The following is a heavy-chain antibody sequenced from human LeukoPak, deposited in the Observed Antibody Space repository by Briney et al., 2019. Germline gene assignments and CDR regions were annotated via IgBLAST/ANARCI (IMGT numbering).Heavy chain of an antibody. CDR3: AAPTMVRAP. J-gene: IGHJ5*02. CDR2: ISSSSSYT. D-gene: IGHD3-10*01. V-gene: IGHV3-11*03. CDR1: GFPFNDYY. Sequence: GGALGLSCAASGFPFNDYYMSWLRQAPGKGLEWVSYISSSSSYTNYADSVKGRFTISRDNAKNSLYLQMNSLRAEDTAVYYCAAPTMVRAPWGQGTLVTVSS.